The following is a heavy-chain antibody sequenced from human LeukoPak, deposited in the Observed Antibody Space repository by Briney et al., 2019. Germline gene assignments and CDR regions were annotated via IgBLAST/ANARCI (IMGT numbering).Heavy chain of an antibody. CDR1: GGSISGYH. CDR2: IYYSGSS. V-gene: IGHV4-59*08. D-gene: IGHD2-2*01. Sequence: SETLSLTCNVSGGSISGYHWSWIRQPPGKGLEWLGYIYYSGSSNYNPSLKSRVTMSADTSKNQFSLKLSSVTAADTAVYYCARYHVLNRGVNWFDPWGQGTLVTVSS. CDR3: ARYHVLNRGVNWFDP. J-gene: IGHJ5*02.